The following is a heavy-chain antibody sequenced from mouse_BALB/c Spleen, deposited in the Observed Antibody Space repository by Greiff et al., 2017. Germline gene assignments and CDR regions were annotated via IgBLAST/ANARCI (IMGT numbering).Heavy chain of an antibody. CDR2: IWSGGST. J-gene: IGHJ1*01. V-gene: IGHV2-2*02. Sequence: QVQLQQSGPGLVQPSQSLSITCTVSGFSLTSYGVHWVRQSPGKGLEWLGVIWSGGSTDYNAAFISRLSISKDNSKSQVFFKMNSLQANDTAIYYCAKVGRYYGYWYFDVWGAGTTVTVSS. D-gene: IGHD1-1*01. CDR1: GFSLTSYG. CDR3: AKVGRYYGYWYFDV.